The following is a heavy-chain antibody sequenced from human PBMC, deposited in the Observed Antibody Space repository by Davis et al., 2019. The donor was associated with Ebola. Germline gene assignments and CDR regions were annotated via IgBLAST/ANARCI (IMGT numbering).Heavy chain of an antibody. J-gene: IGHJ4*02. CDR3: VRGSDAYKTGY. CDR2: ISNGGRT. V-gene: IGHV4-61*05. D-gene: IGHD5-24*01. Sequence: SETLSLTCTVSGDSISSSSYYWGWIRQSPGKGLEWIAFISNGGRTIYNPSLRGRVTISIDTSKNQFSLEVRSVTAADTAFYYCVRGSDAYKTGYWGQGTLVTVSS. CDR1: GDSISSSSYY.